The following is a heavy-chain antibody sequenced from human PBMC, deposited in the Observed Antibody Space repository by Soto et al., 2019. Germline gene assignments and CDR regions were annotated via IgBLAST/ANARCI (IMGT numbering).Heavy chain of an antibody. CDR2: INPSAGST. J-gene: IGHJ4*02. V-gene: IGHV1-46*01. Sequence: QVQLVQSGTEVKKPGASAKVSCKASGYTFTSYYMHWVRQAPGQGLEWMGIINPSAGSTSYAQRFQGRVTTTRDASMNTVYVERRSRRSEDTAVYYRARAPPTRKAYFDYWGQGPLVPVSS. CDR3: ARAPPTRKAYFDY. CDR1: GYTFTSYY.